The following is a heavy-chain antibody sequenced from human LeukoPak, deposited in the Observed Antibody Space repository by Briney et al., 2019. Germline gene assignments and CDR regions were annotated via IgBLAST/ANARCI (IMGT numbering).Heavy chain of an antibody. CDR1: GGSISSSGYD. Sequence: SETLSLTCTVSGGSISSSGYDWGWIRQPPGKGLEWIGNIYYSGSTSYNPCLKSRGTISVVTSKNQFSLTVSSVTAADTAVYYCARLIAVAGADWYFDLWGRGTLVTVSS. J-gene: IGHJ2*01. CDR3: ARLIAVAGADWYFDL. CDR2: IYYSGST. D-gene: IGHD6-19*01. V-gene: IGHV4-39*01.